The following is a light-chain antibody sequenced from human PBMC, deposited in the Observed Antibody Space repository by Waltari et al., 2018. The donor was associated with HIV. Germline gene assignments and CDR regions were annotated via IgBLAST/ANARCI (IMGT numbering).Light chain of an antibody. CDR3: QSYDNSLSGHWG. Sequence: QSALTQPPSVSGAPGQRVPIPCTGSSSNIGAGYDVHCYQQLPGTAPKLLIYGNTNRPAGVPDRFSGSKSGTSASLAITGLQTEDEGTYYCQSYDNSLSGHWGFGGGTKLTVL. J-gene: IGLJ3*02. V-gene: IGLV1-40*01. CDR1: SSNIGAGYD. CDR2: GNT.